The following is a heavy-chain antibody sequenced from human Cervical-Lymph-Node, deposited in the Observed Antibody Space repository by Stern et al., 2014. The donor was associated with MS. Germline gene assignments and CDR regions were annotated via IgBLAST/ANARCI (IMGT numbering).Heavy chain of an antibody. Sequence: QVQLVESGAEVKKPGASVKVSCKASGYTFTSDYMHWVRQAPGQGLEWMGIINPSGGRTSYAQKFQGRVTMTSDTSTSTVHMELSSLRSEDTAVYYCARQNYYNGMDVWGQGTTVIVSS. CDR3: ARQNYYNGMDV. V-gene: IGHV1-46*01. D-gene: IGHD2/OR15-2a*01. CDR1: GYTFTSDY. CDR2: INPSGGRT. J-gene: IGHJ6*02.